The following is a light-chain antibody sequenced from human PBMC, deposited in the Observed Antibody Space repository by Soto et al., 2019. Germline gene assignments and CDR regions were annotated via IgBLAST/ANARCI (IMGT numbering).Light chain of an antibody. CDR3: LQLNRYPLT. CDR1: QGISNY. CDR2: SAS. Sequence: DIQLTQSPSFLSASVGDRVTITCRASQGISNYLASYQQKPGKAPELLAYSASTVQGGVPSRFSGCGSETEFSLTIGTLQPVDFATYYCLQLNRYPLTFGGGTKVDLK. V-gene: IGKV1-9*01. J-gene: IGKJ4*01.